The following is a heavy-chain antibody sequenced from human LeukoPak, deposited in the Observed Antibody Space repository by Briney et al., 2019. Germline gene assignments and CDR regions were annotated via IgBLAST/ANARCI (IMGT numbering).Heavy chain of an antibody. CDR3: VSSSLLFDY. V-gene: IGHV4-59*08. CDR1: GGSISSYY. D-gene: IGHD6-13*01. Sequence: PSETLPLTCTVSGGSISSYYWSWIRQPPGKGLEWIGYIYYSGSPNYNPSLKSRVTISVDTSKNQFSLKLSSVTAADTAVYYCVSSSLLFDYWGQGTLVTVSS. J-gene: IGHJ4*02. CDR2: IYYSGSP.